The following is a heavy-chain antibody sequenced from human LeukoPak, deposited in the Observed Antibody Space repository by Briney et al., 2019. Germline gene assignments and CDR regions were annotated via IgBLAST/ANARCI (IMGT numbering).Heavy chain of an antibody. Sequence: SETLSLTRTVSGASISSYYWSWIRQPPGKGLEWIGYIYHSGSTNYNPSLKSRVTISLDTSKNQSSLKLSSVTAADTAVYYCARGIVGAPDYWGQGTLVTVSS. J-gene: IGHJ4*02. D-gene: IGHD1-26*01. V-gene: IGHV4-59*01. CDR3: ARGIVGAPDY. CDR1: GASISSYY. CDR2: IYHSGST.